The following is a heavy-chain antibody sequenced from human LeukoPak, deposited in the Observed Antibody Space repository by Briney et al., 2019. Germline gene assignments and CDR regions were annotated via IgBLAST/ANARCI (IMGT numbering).Heavy chain of an antibody. Sequence: ASVKVSCKASGGTFSSYAISWVRQAPGQGLEWMGGIIPIFGTANYAQKFQGRVTITADESTSTAYMELSSLRSEDTAVYYCARRWVAENWFDPWGQGTLVTVSS. J-gene: IGHJ5*02. D-gene: IGHD2-15*01. V-gene: IGHV1-69*13. CDR3: ARRWVAENWFDP. CDR1: GGTFSSYA. CDR2: IIPIFGTA.